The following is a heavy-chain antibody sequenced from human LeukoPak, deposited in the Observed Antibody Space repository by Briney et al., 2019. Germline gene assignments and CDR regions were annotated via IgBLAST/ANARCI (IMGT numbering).Heavy chain of an antibody. CDR1: GFTFSSYG. CDR3: AKSIQYCSSTSCSYGMDV. Sequence: GGSLRLSRAASGFTFSSYGMHWVRQAPGKGLEWVAVISYDGSNKYYADSVKGRFTISRDNSKNTLYLQMNSLRAEDTAVYYCAKSIQYCSSTSCSYGMDVWGQGTTVTVSS. J-gene: IGHJ6*02. V-gene: IGHV3-30*18. D-gene: IGHD2-2*01. CDR2: ISYDGSNK.